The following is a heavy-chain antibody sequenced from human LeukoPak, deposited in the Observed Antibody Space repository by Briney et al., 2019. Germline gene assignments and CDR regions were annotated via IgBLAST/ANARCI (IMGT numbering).Heavy chain of an antibody. CDR2: INPSGGST. J-gene: IGHJ4*02. V-gene: IGHV1-46*01. CDR1: GYTFTSYY. D-gene: IGHD3-10*01. CDR3: ARDLPYYYGSGSYKDY. Sequence: GASVKVSCKASGYTFTSYYMHWVRQAPGQGLEWMGIINPSGGSTSYAQKFQGRVTMTRDMSTSTVYMELSRLRSDDTAVYYCARDLPYYYGSGSYKDYWGQGTLVTVSS.